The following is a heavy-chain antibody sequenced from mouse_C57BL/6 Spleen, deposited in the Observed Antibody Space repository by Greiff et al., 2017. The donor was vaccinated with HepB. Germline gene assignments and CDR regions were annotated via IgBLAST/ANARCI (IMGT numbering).Heavy chain of an antibody. Sequence: EVMLVESEGGLVQPGSSMKLSCTASGFTFSDYYMAWVRQVPEKGLEWVANINYDGSSTYYLDSLKSRFIISGDNAKNILYLQMSSLKSEDTATYYCARGNDFPSNYFDYWGQGTTLTVSS. CDR3: ARGNDFPSNYFDY. D-gene: IGHD2-4*01. V-gene: IGHV5-16*01. CDR1: GFTFSDYY. J-gene: IGHJ2*01. CDR2: INYDGSST.